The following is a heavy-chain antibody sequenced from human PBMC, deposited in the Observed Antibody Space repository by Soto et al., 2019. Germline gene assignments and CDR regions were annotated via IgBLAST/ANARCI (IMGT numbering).Heavy chain of an antibody. V-gene: IGHV1-18*04. CDR3: ARAGGLEVVVPAAIYYYYGMDV. D-gene: IGHD2-2*01. Sequence: GDSVKVSWKASGYTFTSYCISWVLEAPGQGLEWMGWISAYNGNTNYAQKLQGRVTMTTDTSTSTAYMELRSLRSDDTAVYYCARAGGLEVVVPAAIYYYYGMDVWGQGTTVTVSS. CDR1: GYTFTSYC. CDR2: ISAYNGNT. J-gene: IGHJ6*02.